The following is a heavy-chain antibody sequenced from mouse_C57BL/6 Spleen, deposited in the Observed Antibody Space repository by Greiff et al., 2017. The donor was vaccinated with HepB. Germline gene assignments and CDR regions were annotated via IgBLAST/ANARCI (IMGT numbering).Heavy chain of an antibody. D-gene: IGHD2-2*01. CDR2: IYPRSGNT. CDR1: GYTFTSYG. V-gene: IGHV1-81*01. CDR3: ALPMVTTRGYYFDY. J-gene: IGHJ2*01. Sequence: VQLQQCGAELARPGASVKLSCKASGYTFTSYGISWVKQRTGQGLEWIGEIYPRSGNTYYNEKFKGKATLTADKSSSTAYMELRSLTSEDSAVYFCALPMVTTRGYYFDYWGQGTTLTVSS.